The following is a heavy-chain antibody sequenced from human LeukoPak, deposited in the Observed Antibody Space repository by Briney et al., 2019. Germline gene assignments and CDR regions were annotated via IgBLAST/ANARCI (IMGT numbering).Heavy chain of an antibody. D-gene: IGHD5-12*01. CDR3: ARRRIGYSGYVGDY. CDR1: GFTFSSYA. CDR2: ISSSGSTI. Sequence: GGSLRLSCAASGFTFSSYAMSWVRQAPGKGLEWVSYISSSGSTIYYADSVKGRFTISRDNAKNSLYLQMNSLRAEDTAVYYCARRRIGYSGYVGDYWGQGTLVTVSS. V-gene: IGHV3-48*04. J-gene: IGHJ4*02.